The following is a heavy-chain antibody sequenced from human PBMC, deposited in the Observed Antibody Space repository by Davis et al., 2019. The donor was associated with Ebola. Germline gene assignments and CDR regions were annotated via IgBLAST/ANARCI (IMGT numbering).Heavy chain of an antibody. Sequence: MPSETLSLTCAVYGGSFSGYYWSWIRQPPGKGLEWIGEINHSVSTNYNPSLKSRVTISVDTSKNQFSLKLSSVTAADTAVYYCARRNSGWYFDLWGRGTLVTVSS. D-gene: IGHD6-19*01. CDR1: GGSFSGYY. CDR2: INHSVST. CDR3: ARRNSGWYFDL. V-gene: IGHV4-34*01. J-gene: IGHJ2*01.